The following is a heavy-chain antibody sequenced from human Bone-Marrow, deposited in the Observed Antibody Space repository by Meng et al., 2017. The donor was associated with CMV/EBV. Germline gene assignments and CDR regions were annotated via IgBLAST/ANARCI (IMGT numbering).Heavy chain of an antibody. CDR3: GSSRGYSNYLTDY. CDR1: GFTFSDYY. J-gene: IGHJ4*02. D-gene: IGHD4-11*01. V-gene: IGHV3-11*01. Sequence: GESLKISCAASGFTFSDYYMSWIRQAPGKGLEWVSYISSSGSTIYYADSVKGRFTISRDNAKNSLYLQMNSLRAEDTAVYYCGSSRGYSNYLTDYWGQGTLVTVSS. CDR2: ISSSGSTI.